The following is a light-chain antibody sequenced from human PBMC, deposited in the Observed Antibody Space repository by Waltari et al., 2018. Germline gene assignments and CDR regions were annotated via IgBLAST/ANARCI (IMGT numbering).Light chain of an antibody. CDR3: SSYANSNFRV. CDR1: RSAVCGYNY. J-gene: IGLJ3*02. CDR2: DVT. V-gene: IGLV2-14*03. Sequence: QSDLTQPASVSGSPGQSFTISCPGTRSAVCGYNYGSWYQQHPGKPPTLMIYDVTNRPSGVSNRFSGSKSGNTASLTISGLQADDEADYYCSSYANSNFRVFGGGTKLTVL.